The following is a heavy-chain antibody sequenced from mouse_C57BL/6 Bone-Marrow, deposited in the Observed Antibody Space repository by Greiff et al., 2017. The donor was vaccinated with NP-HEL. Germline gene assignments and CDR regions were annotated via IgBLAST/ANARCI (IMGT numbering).Heavy chain of an antibody. J-gene: IGHJ1*03. V-gene: IGHV1-64*01. D-gene: IGHD1-1*01. Sequence: QVQLQQPGAELVKPGASVKLSCKASGYTFTSYWMHWVKQRPGQGLEWIGMIHPNSGSTNYNEKFKSKATLTVDNSSSTAYMQLSSLTSEDSAVYDCARRANDYGSSWYFDVWGTGTTVTVSS. CDR2: IHPNSGST. CDR1: GYTFTSYW. CDR3: ARRANDYGSSWYFDV.